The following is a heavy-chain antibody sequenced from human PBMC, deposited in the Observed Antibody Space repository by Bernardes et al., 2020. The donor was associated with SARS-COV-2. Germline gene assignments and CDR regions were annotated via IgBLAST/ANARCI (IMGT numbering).Heavy chain of an antibody. CDR1: GYTFTGYY. J-gene: IGHJ4*02. D-gene: IGHD2-2*01. CDR2: INPNSGGT. Sequence: ASVKVSCKASGYTFTGYYMHWVRQAPGQGLAWMGWINPNSGGTNYAQKFQGWVTMTRDTSISTAYMELSRLRSDDTAVYYCAVERCSSTSCYGGGFDYWGQGTLVTVSS. V-gene: IGHV1-2*04. CDR3: AVERCSSTSCYGGGFDY.